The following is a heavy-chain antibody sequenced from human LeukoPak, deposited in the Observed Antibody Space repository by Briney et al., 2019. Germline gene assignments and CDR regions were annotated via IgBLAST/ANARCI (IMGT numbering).Heavy chain of an antibody. Sequence: GGSLRLSCAASGFTFSSYAMSWVRQAPGKGLEWVSAINGSGGSTYYADSVKGRFTISRDNSKNTLYLQMNSLRAEDTAVYYCAKFSSGSYYGGAFDIWGQGTMVTVSS. CDR2: INGSGGST. CDR1: GFTFSSYA. J-gene: IGHJ3*02. V-gene: IGHV3-23*01. D-gene: IGHD1-26*01. CDR3: AKFSSGSYYGGAFDI.